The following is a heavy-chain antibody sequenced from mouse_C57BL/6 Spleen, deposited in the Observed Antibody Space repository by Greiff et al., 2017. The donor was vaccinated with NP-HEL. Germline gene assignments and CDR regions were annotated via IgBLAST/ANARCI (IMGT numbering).Heavy chain of an antibody. J-gene: IGHJ2*01. CDR3: AREGSNHYFDY. D-gene: IGHD2-5*01. CDR2: ISYDGSN. V-gene: IGHV3-6*01. CDR1: GYSITSGYY. Sequence: ESGPGLVKPSQSLSLTCSVTGYSITSGYYWNWIRQFPGNKLEWMGYISYDGSNNYNPSLKNRISITRDTSKNQFFLKLNSVTTEDTATYYCAREGSNHYFDYWGQGTTLTVSS.